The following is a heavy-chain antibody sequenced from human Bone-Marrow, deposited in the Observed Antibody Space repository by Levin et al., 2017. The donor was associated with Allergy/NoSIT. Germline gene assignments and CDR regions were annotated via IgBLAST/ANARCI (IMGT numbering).Heavy chain of an antibody. Sequence: SCAASGFTFSRYSMNWVRQAPGRGLEWVSYISRSSSTISYADSVKGRFTISRDNAKNSLYLQMNSLRDEDTAVYYCARPDCSGTSCYYFFDSWGQGTLFTVSS. J-gene: IGHJ4*02. D-gene: IGHD2-2*01. V-gene: IGHV3-48*02. CDR3: ARPDCSGTSCYYFFDS. CDR1: GFTFSRYS. CDR2: ISRSSSTI.